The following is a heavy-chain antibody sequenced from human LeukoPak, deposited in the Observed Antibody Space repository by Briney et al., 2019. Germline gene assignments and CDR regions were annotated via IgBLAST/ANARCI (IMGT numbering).Heavy chain of an antibody. V-gene: IGHV4-34*01. CDR1: GGSFSGYY. CDR2: INHSGST. D-gene: IGHD6-6*01. Sequence: PSETLSLTCAVYGGSFSGYYWSWIRQPPGKGLEWIGEINHSGSTNYNPSLKSRVTISVDTSKNQFSLKLSSVTAADTAVYYCARGLIAARPHQGLAFFDYWGQGTLVTVSS. CDR3: ARGLIAARPHQGLAFFDY. J-gene: IGHJ4*02.